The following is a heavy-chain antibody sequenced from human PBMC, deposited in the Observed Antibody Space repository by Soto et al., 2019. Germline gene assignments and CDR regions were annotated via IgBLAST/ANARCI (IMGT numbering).Heavy chain of an antibody. CDR2: IGRSGGNT. J-gene: IGHJ4*02. CDR3: AKSNFGDYVQSGGVYFFHY. Sequence: EVHLLESGGGSVQPGGSVQPGGSLRLSCAASGFTFSSYAMTWVRQAPGKGLEWVGTIGRSGGNTYYADSVKGRFTISSDNSKNTLYLQLNSLRAEDTAVYYCAKSNFGDYVQSGGVYFFHYWGQGTLVTVSS. V-gene: IGHV3-23*01. CDR1: GFTFSSYA. D-gene: IGHD4-17*01.